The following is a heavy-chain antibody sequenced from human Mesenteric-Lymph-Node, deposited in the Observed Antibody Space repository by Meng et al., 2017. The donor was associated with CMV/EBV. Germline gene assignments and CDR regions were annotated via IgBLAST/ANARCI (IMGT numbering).Heavy chain of an antibody. CDR2: ISSSISYI. Sequence: GESLKISCAASGFTFSSYSMNWVRQAPGKGLEWVSSISSSISYIYYADSVKGRFTISRDNAKNSLYLQMNSLRAEDTAVYYCSSSLRALGGMDVWGQGTTVTVSS. CDR3: SSSLRALGGMDV. D-gene: IGHD4-17*01. V-gene: IGHV3-21*01. J-gene: IGHJ6*02. CDR1: GFTFSSYS.